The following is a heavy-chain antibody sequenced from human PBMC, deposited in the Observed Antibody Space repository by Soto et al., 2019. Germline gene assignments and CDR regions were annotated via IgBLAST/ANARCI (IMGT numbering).Heavy chain of an antibody. CDR3: ARVPGL. V-gene: IGHV4-30-2*01. CDR1: GGSISSGGYS. CDR2: IYQSGST. J-gene: IGHJ2*01. Sequence: QLQLQESGSGLVKPSQTLSLTCAVSGGSISSGGYSWSWIRQPPGKGLEWIGYIYQSGSTYCNPSLQMRVTISVDRSENQFSRRLSSVTAADTAVYYCARVPGLWGRGTLVTVPS.